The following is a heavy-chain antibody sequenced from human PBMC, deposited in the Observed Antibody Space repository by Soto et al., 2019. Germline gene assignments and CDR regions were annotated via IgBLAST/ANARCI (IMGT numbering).Heavy chain of an antibody. CDR1: GGSISSYY. J-gene: IGHJ4*02. CDR2: IYYSGST. V-gene: IGHV4-59*01. CDR3: ARARYDSSGYYYFDY. Sequence: SETLSLTCTVSGGSISSYYWSWIRQPPGKGLEWIGYIYYSGSTIYNPSLKSRVTISVDTSKNQFSLKLSSVTAADTAVYYCARARYDSSGYYYFDYWGQGTLVTGSS. D-gene: IGHD3-22*01.